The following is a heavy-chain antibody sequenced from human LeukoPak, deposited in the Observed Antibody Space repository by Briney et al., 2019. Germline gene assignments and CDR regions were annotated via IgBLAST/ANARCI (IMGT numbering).Heavy chain of an antibody. Sequence: GGSLRLSCVASGFTFSSYEMNWVRQAPGKGLEWISYISSSGSTIDYADSVKGRFTISRDNAKNSLYLQMNRLRAEDTAVYYCARPYSSGWDNWFDPWGQGTLVTVSS. CDR2: ISSSGSTI. CDR1: GFTFSSYE. V-gene: IGHV3-48*03. D-gene: IGHD6-19*01. CDR3: ARPYSSGWDNWFDP. J-gene: IGHJ5*02.